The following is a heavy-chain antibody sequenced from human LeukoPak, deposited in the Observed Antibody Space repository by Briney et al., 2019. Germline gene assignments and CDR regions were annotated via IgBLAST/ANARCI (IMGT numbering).Heavy chain of an antibody. CDR3: AREGSGYDSVPC. CDR2: IYTSGST. J-gene: IGHJ4*02. CDR1: GGSISSGSYY. Sequence: SETLSLTCTVSGGSISSGSYYWSWIRQPAGKGLEWIGRIYTSGSTNYNPSLKSRVTISVDTSKNQFSLKLSSVTAADTAVYYCAREGSGYDSVPCWGQGTLVIVSS. D-gene: IGHD5-12*01. V-gene: IGHV4-61*02.